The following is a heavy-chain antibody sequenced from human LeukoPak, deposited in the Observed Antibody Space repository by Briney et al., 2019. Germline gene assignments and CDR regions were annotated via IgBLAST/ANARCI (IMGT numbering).Heavy chain of an antibody. CDR2: IIPILGIA. D-gene: IGHD2-8*01. V-gene: IGHV1-69*04. J-gene: IGHJ5*01. Sequence: SVKVSCKASGGTFSSYAISWVRQAPGQGLEWMGRIIPILGIANYAQKFQGRVTITADKSTSTAYMELSSLRSDDTAVYYCARGDCVNGVCYLLRDSWGQGTLVTVSS. CDR3: ARGDCVNGVCYLLRDS. CDR1: GGTFSSYA.